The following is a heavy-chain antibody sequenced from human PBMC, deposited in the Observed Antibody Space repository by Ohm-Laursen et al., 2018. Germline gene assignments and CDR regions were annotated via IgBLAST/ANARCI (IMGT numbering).Heavy chain of an antibody. J-gene: IGHJ1*01. V-gene: IGHV1-18*01. D-gene: IGHD2-15*01. CDR1: GNTFNHYG. CDR2: ISTYDGKT. CDR3: AKVPRYCSGGSCRGGYFQY. Sequence: SVKVSCKTSGNTFNHYGISWARQAPGQGLEWMGWISTYDGKTQFGQKFQGRVTMNTDMSTSTAYMELSSLRSDDTAVYYCAKVPRYCSGGSCRGGYFQYWGQGTLVTVSS.